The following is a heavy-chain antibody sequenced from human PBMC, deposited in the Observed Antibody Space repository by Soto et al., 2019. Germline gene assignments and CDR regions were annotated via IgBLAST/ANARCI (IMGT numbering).Heavy chain of an antibody. CDR2: TYHRSKWYS. CDR1: GDSVSSNSAA. Sequence: SRTLSLTCAISGDSVSSNSAAWNWIRQSPSRGLEWLGRTYHRSKWYSEYAVSVKSRITISPDTSKNQFSLQLTSVTPEDTAVYYCVRLLGGSVDYWGQGTLVTVS. J-gene: IGHJ4*02. D-gene: IGHD1-26*01. V-gene: IGHV6-1*01. CDR3: VRLLGGSVDY.